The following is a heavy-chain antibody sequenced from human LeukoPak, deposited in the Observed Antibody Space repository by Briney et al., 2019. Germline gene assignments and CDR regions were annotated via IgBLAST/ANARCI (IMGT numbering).Heavy chain of an antibody. J-gene: IGHJ3*02. CDR3: ARDLRDFWSGDYAFDI. V-gene: IGHV4-59*01. CDR1: GGSFSGYY. CDR2: IYYSGST. Sequence: SETLSLTCAVYGGSFSGYYWSWIRQPPGKGLGWIGYIYYSGSTNYNPSLKSRVTISVDTSKNQFSLKLSSVTAADTAVYYCARDLRDFWSGDYAFDIWGQGTMVTVSS. D-gene: IGHD3-3*01.